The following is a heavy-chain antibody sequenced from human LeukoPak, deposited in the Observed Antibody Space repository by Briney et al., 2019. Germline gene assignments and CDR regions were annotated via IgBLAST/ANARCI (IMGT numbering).Heavy chain of an antibody. CDR2: INWNGGST. CDR1: GFTFDDYG. Sequence: GGSLRLSCAASGFTFDDYGMSWVRQAPGKGLEWVSGINWNGGSTGYADSVKGRFTISRDNAKNSLYLQMNSLRAEDTALYHCARGMRITIFGVVIGDAFDIWGQGTMVTVSS. CDR3: ARGMRITIFGVVIGDAFDI. J-gene: IGHJ3*02. D-gene: IGHD3-3*01. V-gene: IGHV3-20*01.